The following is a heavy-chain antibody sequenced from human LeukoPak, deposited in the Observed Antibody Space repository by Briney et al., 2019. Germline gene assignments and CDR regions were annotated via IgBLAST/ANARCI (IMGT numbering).Heavy chain of an antibody. CDR3: AKSFGQWLVPGWFDP. D-gene: IGHD6-19*01. J-gene: IGHJ5*02. V-gene: IGHV4-39*01. CDR2: IYYSGSA. Sequence: SETLSLTCTVSGGSISSSSYYWGWIRQPPGKGLEWIGSIYYSGSAYYNPSLKSRVTISVDTSKNQISLKLSSVTAADTAVYYCAKSFGQWLVPGWFDPWGQGTLVTVSS. CDR1: GGSISSSSYY.